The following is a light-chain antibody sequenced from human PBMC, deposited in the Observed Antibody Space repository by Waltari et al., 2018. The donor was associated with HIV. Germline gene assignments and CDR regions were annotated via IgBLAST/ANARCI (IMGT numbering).Light chain of an antibody. CDR3: QQYNNWPPERT. CDR2: VAS. J-gene: IGKJ1*01. Sequence: EIVMTQSPATMSVSPGERATLSCRASQSVSSNLAWYQQKPGQAPRLLIYVASTRATGIPARFSGSGSGTEFTLTISSLRSEDFAVYYCQQYNNWPPERTFGQGTKVEIK. V-gene: IGKV3-15*01. CDR1: QSVSSN.